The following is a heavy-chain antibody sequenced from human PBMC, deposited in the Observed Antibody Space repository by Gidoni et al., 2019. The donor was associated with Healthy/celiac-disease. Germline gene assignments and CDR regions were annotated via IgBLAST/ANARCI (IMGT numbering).Heavy chain of an antibody. D-gene: IGHD5-12*01. CDR2: ISSSSSYT. V-gene: IGHV3-11*05. CDR1: GFTFSDYY. Sequence: QVQLVESGGGLVKPGGSLRLYCAASGFTFSDYYMSWIRQAPGKGLEWVSYISSSSSYTNYADSVKGRFTISRDNAKNSLYLQMNSLRAEDTAVYYCARDSEYSGYGNIDYWGQGTLVTVSS. J-gene: IGHJ4*02. CDR3: ARDSEYSGYGNIDY.